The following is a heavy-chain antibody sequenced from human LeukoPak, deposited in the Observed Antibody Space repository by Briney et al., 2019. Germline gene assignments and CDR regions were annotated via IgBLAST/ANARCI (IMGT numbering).Heavy chain of an antibody. CDR2: LSTYNDDT. J-gene: IGHJ5*02. V-gene: IGHV1-18*01. CDR1: GYSFTSYG. CDR3: ARATPPEQLDPLGP. D-gene: IGHD6-13*01. Sequence: GASVKVSCKASGYSFTSYGISWLRQAPGQGPEWMGWLSTYNDDTRYAQKFQGRVTMTTDTSTSTAYMELRSLRSDDTAVYYCARATPPEQLDPLGPWGQGTLVTVSS.